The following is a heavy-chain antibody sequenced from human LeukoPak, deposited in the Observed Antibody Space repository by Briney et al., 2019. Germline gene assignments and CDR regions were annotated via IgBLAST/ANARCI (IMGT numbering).Heavy chain of an antibody. J-gene: IGHJ3*02. Sequence: SETLSLTCTVSGASISSYYWCWIRQPPGKGLEWIGYIYYSGSTNYNPSLKSRVTISVDTSKNQFSLKLSSVTAADTAVYYCARAIYSGYDAFDIWGQGTMVTVSS. V-gene: IGHV4-59*01. CDR1: GASISSYY. CDR3: ARAIYSGYDAFDI. D-gene: IGHD5-12*01. CDR2: IYYSGST.